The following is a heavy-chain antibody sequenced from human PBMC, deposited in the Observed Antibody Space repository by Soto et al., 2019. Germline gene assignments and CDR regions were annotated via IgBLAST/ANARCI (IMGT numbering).Heavy chain of an antibody. D-gene: IGHD3-10*01. CDR2: TYYRSKWYN. J-gene: IGHJ4*02. CDR3: ARGKRQWARYGEFDY. V-gene: IGHV6-1*01. Sequence: PSQTLSLTGAISGDSVSSNSAAWNWISQSPSGGLEWLGRTYYRSKWYNDYAVSVKSRITINPDTSKNQFSLQLNSVTPEDTAVYYCARGKRQWARYGEFDYWGQGTLVTVSS. CDR1: GDSVSSNSAA.